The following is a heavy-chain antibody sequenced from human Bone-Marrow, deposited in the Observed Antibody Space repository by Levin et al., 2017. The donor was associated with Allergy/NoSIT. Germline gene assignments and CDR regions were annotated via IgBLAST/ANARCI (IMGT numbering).Heavy chain of an antibody. Sequence: PGESLKISCTGSGYRFTTYWIAWLRQTPGKGLECLGLIYPDDSDARYSPSFQGQVTISADKSINTAYLQWSRLEASNSGTYYCARQAGKETNVGGSRYFDYWGQGSLVSVSS. V-gene: IGHV5-51*01. CDR2: IYPDDSDA. D-gene: IGHD3-10*01. CDR1: GYRFTTYW. J-gene: IGHJ4*02. CDR3: ARQAGKETNVGGSRYFDY.